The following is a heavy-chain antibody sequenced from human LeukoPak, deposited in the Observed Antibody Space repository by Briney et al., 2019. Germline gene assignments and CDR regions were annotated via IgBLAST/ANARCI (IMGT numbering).Heavy chain of an antibody. CDR1: GFTFSSYS. J-gene: IGHJ4*02. Sequence: GGSLRLSCAASGFTFSSYSMNWVRQAPGKGLEWVSSISSSSSYIYYADSVKGRFTISRDNAKNSLYLQMNSLRAEDTAVYYCARATGMIVVSNYFDYWGQGTLVTVSS. CDR2: ISSSSSYI. CDR3: ARATGMIVVSNYFDY. D-gene: IGHD3-22*01. V-gene: IGHV3-21*01.